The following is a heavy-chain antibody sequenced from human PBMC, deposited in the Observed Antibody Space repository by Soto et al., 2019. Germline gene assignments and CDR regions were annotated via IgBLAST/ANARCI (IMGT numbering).Heavy chain of an antibody. CDR2: ISAYNGNT. CDR1: GYTFTSYG. V-gene: IGHV1-18*01. D-gene: IGHD3-10*01. CDR3: ARSRAYYGSGSRYYSYSDMDV. Sequence: ASVKVSCKASGYTFTSYGISWVRQAPGQGLEWMGWISAYNGNTNYAQKLQGRVTMTTDTSTSTAYMELRSLRSDDTAVYYCARSRAYYGSGSRYYSYSDMDVWGKGTTVTVSS. J-gene: IGHJ6*03.